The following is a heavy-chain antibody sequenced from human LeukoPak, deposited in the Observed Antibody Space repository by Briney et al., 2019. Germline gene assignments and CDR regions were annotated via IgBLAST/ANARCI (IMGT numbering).Heavy chain of an antibody. V-gene: IGHV1-18*01. D-gene: IGHD1-26*01. CDR1: GYTFTSYG. CDR3: ARDRERYSGSYSAFDI. Sequence: AASVKVSCKASGYTFTSYGISWVRQAPGQGLEWMGWISAYNGNTNYAQKLQGRVAMTTDTSTSTAYMELRSLRSDDTAVYYCARDRERYSGSYSAFDIWGQGTMVTVSS. J-gene: IGHJ3*02. CDR2: ISAYNGNT.